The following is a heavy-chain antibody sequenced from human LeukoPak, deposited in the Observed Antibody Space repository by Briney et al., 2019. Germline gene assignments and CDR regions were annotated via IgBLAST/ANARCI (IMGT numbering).Heavy chain of an antibody. D-gene: IGHD2-2*02. Sequence: ASVKVSCKASGGTFSSYTISWVRQAPGQGLEWVGRIIPILGIANYAQKFQGRVTITADKSTSTAYMELSSLRSEDTAVYYCARSFGIAYTGVWGQGTLVTVSS. J-gene: IGHJ4*02. V-gene: IGHV1-69*02. CDR3: ARSFGIAYTGV. CDR2: IIPILGIA. CDR1: GGTFSSYT.